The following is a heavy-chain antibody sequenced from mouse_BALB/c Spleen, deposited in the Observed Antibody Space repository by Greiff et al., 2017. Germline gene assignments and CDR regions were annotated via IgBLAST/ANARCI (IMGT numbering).Heavy chain of an antibody. J-gene: IGHJ3*01. Sequence: QVQLQQSGAELVRPGASVTLSCKASGYTFTDYEMHWVKQTPLHGLEWIGAIDPETGGTAYNQKFKGKATLTADKSSSTAYMELRSLTSEDSAVYYCARNAWFAYWGQGTLVTVSA. CDR1: GYTFTDYE. CDR3: ARNAWFAY. CDR2: IDPETGGT. V-gene: IGHV1-15*01.